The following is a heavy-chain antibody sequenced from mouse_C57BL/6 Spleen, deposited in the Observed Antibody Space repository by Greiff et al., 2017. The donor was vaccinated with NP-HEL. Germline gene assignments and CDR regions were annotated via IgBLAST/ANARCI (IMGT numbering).Heavy chain of an antibody. J-gene: IGHJ2*01. CDR2: IDPSDSYT. CDR3: ARYIDSSGYFDY. CDR1: GYTFTSYW. D-gene: IGHD3-2*02. V-gene: IGHV1-69*01. Sequence: QVQLQQSGAELVMPGASVKLSCKASGYTFTSYWMHWVKQRPGQGLEWIGEIDPSDSYTNYNQKFKGKSTLTVDKSSSTAYMQLSSLTSEDSAVYYCARYIDSSGYFDYWGQGTTLTVSS.